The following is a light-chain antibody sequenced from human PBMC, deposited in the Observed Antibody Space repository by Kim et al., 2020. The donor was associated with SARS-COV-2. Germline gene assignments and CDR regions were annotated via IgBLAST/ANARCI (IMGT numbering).Light chain of an antibody. J-gene: IGKJ2*01. CDR2: GAS. CDR1: QSVSTN. V-gene: IGKV3-15*01. Sequence: DIVMTQSPATLSVSPGERATLSCRASQSVSTNLAWYQQKPGQAPRLLIYGASTRATGVAARFSGTGSGTEFTLTINSLQSEDFAVYYCQQYKSWPPGYTFGQGTKLEIK. CDR3: QQYKSWPPGYT.